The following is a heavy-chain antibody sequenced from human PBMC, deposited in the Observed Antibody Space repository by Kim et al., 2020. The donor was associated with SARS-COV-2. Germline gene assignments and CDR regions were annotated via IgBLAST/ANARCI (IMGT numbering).Heavy chain of an antibody. Sequence: IYHADSVKGRFTTSRDNGKNSLYLQMSSLTDEDTAVYFCVRGRWGGAFDIWGQGTLVTVSS. J-gene: IGHJ3*02. CDR2: I. D-gene: IGHD3-16*01. CDR3: VRGRWGGAFDI. V-gene: IGHV3-48*02.